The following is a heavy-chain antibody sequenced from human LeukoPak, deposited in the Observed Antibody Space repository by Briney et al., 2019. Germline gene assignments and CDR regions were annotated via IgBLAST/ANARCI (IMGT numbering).Heavy chain of an antibody. V-gene: IGHV1-8*01. J-gene: IGHJ4*02. CDR2: MNPNSGNT. CDR1: GYTFTSYD. Sequence: ASVKVSCKASGYTFTSYDINWVRQATGQGLEWMGWMNPNSGNTGYAQKFQGRVTMTRNTSIGTAYMELSSLRSEDTAVYYCARFRGNIAAAGDYWGQGTLVTVSS. D-gene: IGHD6-13*01. CDR3: ARFRGNIAAAGDY.